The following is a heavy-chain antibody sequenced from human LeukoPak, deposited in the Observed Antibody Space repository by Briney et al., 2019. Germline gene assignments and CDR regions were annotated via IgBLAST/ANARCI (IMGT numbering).Heavy chain of an antibody. V-gene: IGHV1-24*01. CDR2: FDPEDGET. Sequence: ASVKLSCKVSGYTLTELSMHWVRQAPGKGLEWMGGFDPEDGETIYAQKFQGRVTMTEDTSTDTAYMELSSLRSEDTAVYYCATVGYYDSSGSDLISHAFDIWGQGTMVTVSS. D-gene: IGHD3-22*01. CDR3: ATVGYYDSSGSDLISHAFDI. CDR1: GYTLTELS. J-gene: IGHJ3*02.